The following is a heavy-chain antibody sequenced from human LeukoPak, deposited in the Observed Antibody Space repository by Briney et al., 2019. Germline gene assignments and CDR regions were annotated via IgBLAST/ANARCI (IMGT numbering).Heavy chain of an antibody. CDR1: GFTFSSYG. CDR2: ISYDGSNK. CDR3: ATFSPIPVERSDY. D-gene: IGHD1-26*01. Sequence: PGRSLRLSCAASGFTFSSYGMHWVRQAPGKGLEWVAVISYDGSNKYYADSVKGRFTISRDNSKNTLYLQMNSLRAEDTAVYYCATFSPIPVERSDYWGQGTLVTVSS. J-gene: IGHJ4*02. V-gene: IGHV3-30*03.